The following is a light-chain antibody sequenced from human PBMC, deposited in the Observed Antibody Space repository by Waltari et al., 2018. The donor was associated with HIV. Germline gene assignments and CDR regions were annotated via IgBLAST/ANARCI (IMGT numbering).Light chain of an antibody. J-gene: IGKJ2*01. Sequence: EIVMTQSPATLSVSPGERATLSCRASQSVSSNLAWYQQKPGQAPRLLIYGASTRATCIPARFSGSGSGTEFTLTISSLQSEDFAVYYCQQYNNWPPLMYTFGQGTKLEIK. CDR3: QQYNNWPPLMYT. CDR2: GAS. V-gene: IGKV3-15*01. CDR1: QSVSSN.